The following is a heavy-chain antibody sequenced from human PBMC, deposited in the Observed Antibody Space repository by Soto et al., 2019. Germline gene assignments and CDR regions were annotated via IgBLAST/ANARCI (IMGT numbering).Heavy chain of an antibody. J-gene: IGHJ5*02. CDR1: GGSISSSNW. CDR2: IYLSGST. CDR3: ARASYYGSGSSSFDP. Sequence: PSETLSLTCAVSGGSISSSNWWSWVRQPPGKGLEWIGEIYLSGSTNYNPSLKSRVTISVDKSKNQFSLKLSSVTAADTAVYYCARASYYGSGSSSFDPWGQGTLVTVSS. V-gene: IGHV4-4*02. D-gene: IGHD3-10*01.